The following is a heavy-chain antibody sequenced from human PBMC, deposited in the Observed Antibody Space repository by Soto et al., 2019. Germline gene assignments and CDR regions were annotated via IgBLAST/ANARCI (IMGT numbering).Heavy chain of an antibody. CDR2: IKRTADGATT. D-gene: IGHD2-15*01. V-gene: IGHV3-15*07. CDR3: TTNTWLGYCRGDSCYAIDH. CDR1: GFTFSEAW. J-gene: IGHJ4*02. Sequence: EVQLVESGGGLVKPGGSLRLSCAASGFTFSEAWMNWVRQAPGKGLEWVGRIKRTADGATTVYAAPVKGRFTISRDDSKNTLFLQINSLKTEDTAVYYCTTNTWLGYCRGDSCYAIDHWGQGTLVTVSS.